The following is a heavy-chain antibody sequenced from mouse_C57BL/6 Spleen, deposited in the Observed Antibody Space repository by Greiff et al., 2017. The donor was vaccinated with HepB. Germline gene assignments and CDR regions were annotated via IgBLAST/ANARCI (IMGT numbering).Heavy chain of an antibody. CDR2: ISSGGDSN. D-gene: IGHD2-3*01. CDR3: ARAYDGYAGNFDY. V-gene: IGHV5S21*01. Sequence: EVQGVESGEGLVKPGGSLKLSCAASGFTFSSYAMSWVRQTPEKRLEWVAYISSGGDSNNYADTVKGRFTISRDNARNTLYLQMSSLKSEDTAMYYCARAYDGYAGNFDYWGQGTTLTVSS. J-gene: IGHJ2*01. CDR1: GFTFSSYA.